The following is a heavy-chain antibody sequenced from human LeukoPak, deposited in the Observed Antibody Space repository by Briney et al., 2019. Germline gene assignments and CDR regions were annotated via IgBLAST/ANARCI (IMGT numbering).Heavy chain of an antibody. V-gene: IGHV3-30-3*01. CDR1: GFTFSSYA. J-gene: IGHJ4*02. D-gene: IGHD4-17*01. Sequence: GGSLRLSCAASGFTFSSYAMHWVRQAQGKGLEWVAVISYDGSNKYYADSVKGRFTISRDNSKNTLYLQMNSLRAEDTAVYYCAKDPSMTTVTTAPDYWGQGTLVTVSS. CDR2: ISYDGSNK. CDR3: AKDPSMTTVTTAPDY.